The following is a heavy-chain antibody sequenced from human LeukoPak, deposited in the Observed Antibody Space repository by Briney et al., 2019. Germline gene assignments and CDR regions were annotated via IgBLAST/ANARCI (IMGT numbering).Heavy chain of an antibody. V-gene: IGHV3-72*01. CDR3: AKGPLIEVAGTTWDY. CDR2: IRTKTNSYTT. D-gene: IGHD6-19*01. CDR1: GFTFSSYG. J-gene: IGHJ4*02. Sequence: PGGSLRLSCAASGFTFSSYGMHWVRQAPGKGLEWVGRIRTKTNSYTTIYAASVKGRFTISRDDSKNSLYLQMNSLKTEDTAVYYCAKGPLIEVAGTTWDYRGQGTLVTVSS.